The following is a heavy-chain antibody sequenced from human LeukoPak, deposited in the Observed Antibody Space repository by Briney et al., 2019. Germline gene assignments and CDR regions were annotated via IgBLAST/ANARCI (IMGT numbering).Heavy chain of an antibody. CDR3: ARGPSMVVTHGDY. J-gene: IGHJ4*02. Sequence: SVKVSCKASGGTFSSYAISWVRQAPGQGLEWMGGIIPIFGTANYAQKFQGRVTITADESTSTAYMELSSLRSEDTAVYYCARGPSMVVTHGDYWGQGTLVTVSS. D-gene: IGHD4-23*01. CDR2: IIPIFGTA. V-gene: IGHV1-69*13. CDR1: GGTFSSYA.